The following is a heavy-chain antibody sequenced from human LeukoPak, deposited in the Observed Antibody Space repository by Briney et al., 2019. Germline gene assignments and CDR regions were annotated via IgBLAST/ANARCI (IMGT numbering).Heavy chain of an antibody. CDR2: IIPIFGTA. CDR1: GGTFSSYA. CDR3: ANPAQYQLLYVHAFDI. D-gene: IGHD2-2*02. V-gene: IGHV1-69*05. Sequence: ASVKVSCKASGGTFSSYAISWVRQAPGQGLEWMGGIIPIFGTANYAQKFQGRVTITTDESTSTAYMELSSLRSEDTAVYYCANPAQYQLLYVHAFDIWGQGTMVTVSS. J-gene: IGHJ3*02.